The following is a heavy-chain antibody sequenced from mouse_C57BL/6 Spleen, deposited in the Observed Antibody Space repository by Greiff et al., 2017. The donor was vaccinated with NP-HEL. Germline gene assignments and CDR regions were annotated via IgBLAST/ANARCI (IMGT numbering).Heavy chain of an antibody. CDR3: ARAETGRDWYFDV. V-gene: IGHV1-64*01. CDR2: IHPNSGST. J-gene: IGHJ1*03. D-gene: IGHD4-1*01. CDR1: GYTFTSYW. Sequence: QVQLQQPGAELVKPGASVKLSCKASGYTFTSYWMHWVKQRPGQGLEWIGMIHPNSGSTNYNEKFKGKATLTGDKSSSTAYMQLSSLTSEDSAVYYCARAETGRDWYFDVWGTGTTVTVSS.